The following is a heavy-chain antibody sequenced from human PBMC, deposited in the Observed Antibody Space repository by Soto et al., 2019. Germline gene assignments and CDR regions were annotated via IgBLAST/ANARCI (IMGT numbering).Heavy chain of an antibody. CDR1: GDTFTNYA. D-gene: IGHD6-13*01. CDR2: ITPMFATA. J-gene: IGHJ2*01. CDR3: ARERAAAVGTGRYFDL. V-gene: IGHV1-69*01. Sequence: QVQLVQSGAEVKKPGSSVKVSCKASGDTFTNYAFSWVRQAPGQGLEWMGGITPMFATAKYAQKFQGRVTISAADSTSTAYMELSSLRSEDTAQYYCARERAAAVGTGRYFDLWGRGTLVSVSS.